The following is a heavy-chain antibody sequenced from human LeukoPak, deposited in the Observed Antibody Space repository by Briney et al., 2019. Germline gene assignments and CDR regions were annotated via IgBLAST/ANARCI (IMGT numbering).Heavy chain of an antibody. CDR2: INPNSGGT. CDR3: ARLDDGVVVPAAEGY. J-gene: IGHJ4*02. Sequence: GASVKVSCKASGYTFTGYYMHWVRQAPAQGLEWMGRINPNSGGTNYAQKFQGRVTMTRDTSISTAYMELSRLRSDDTAVYYCARLDDGVVVPAAEGYWGQGTLVTVSS. CDR1: GYTFTGYY. V-gene: IGHV1-2*06. D-gene: IGHD2-2*01.